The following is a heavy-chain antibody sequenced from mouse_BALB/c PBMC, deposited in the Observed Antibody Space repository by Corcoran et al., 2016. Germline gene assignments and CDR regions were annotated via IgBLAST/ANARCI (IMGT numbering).Heavy chain of an antibody. J-gene: IGHJ1*01. CDR3: ARRGSFITTVVATFWYFDV. D-gene: IGHD1-1*01. CDR1: GYTFTNYG. V-gene: IGHV9-1*02. Sequence: QIQLVQSGPELKKPGETVKISCKASGYTFTNYGMNWVKQAPGKGLKWMGWINTYTGEPTYADDFKVRFAFSLETSASTAYLQINNLKNEDMATYFCARRGSFITTVVATFWYFDVWGAGTTVTVSS. CDR2: INTYTGEP.